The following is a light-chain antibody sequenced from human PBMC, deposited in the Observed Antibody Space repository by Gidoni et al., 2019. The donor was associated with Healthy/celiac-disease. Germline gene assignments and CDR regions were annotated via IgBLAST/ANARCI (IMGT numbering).Light chain of an antibody. J-gene: IGKJ1*01. CDR2: AAS. CDR1: QSISSY. Sequence: DIQMTQSPSSLSASVGDRVTITCHASQSISSYLNWYQQKPGKAPKLLIYAASSLQSGVPSRFSGSGSGTDFTLTISSLQPEDFATYYCQQSYSTPWTFGQGTKVEIK. CDR3: QQSYSTPWT. V-gene: IGKV1-39*01.